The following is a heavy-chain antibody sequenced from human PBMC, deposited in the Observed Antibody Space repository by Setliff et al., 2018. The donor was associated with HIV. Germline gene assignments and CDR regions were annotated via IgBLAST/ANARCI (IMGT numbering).Heavy chain of an antibody. J-gene: IGHJ4*02. D-gene: IGHD3-16*01. CDR1: CGSITSYY. V-gene: IGHV4-4*07. CDR3: ARGGGTGSFDY. Sequence: SETLSLTCTVSCGSITSYYWSWIRQPAGKGLEWFGRIYISGSTNYNPSFESRVTMSIDTSKNQFSLKLSSVTAADTAVYYCARGGGTGSFDYWGQGTLVTVSS. CDR2: IYISGST.